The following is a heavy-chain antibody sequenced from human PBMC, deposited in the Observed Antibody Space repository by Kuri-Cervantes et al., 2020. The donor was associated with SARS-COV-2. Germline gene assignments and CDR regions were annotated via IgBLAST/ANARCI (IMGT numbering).Heavy chain of an antibody. CDR1: GGSISSGDYY. D-gene: IGHD5-24*01. CDR3: ARSRDGYSYNY. J-gene: IGHJ4*02. CDR2: VYPSGGT. Sequence: SETLSLTCTVSGGSISSGDYYWSWIRQPPGKGLEWIGRVYPSGGTNNNPSLKRRVTMSVDTSKNQFSLKLTSVTAADTAVYYCARSRDGYSYNYWGQGTLVTVSS. V-gene: IGHV4-61*08.